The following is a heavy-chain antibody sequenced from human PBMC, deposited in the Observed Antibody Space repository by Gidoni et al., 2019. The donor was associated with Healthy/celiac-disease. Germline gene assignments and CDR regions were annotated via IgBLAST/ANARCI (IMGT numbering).Heavy chain of an antibody. CDR2: IYHSGST. D-gene: IGHD6-13*01. J-gene: IGHJ4*02. Sequence: QLPLQESGSGLVKPSQTLSLTCAVSGGSISSGGYSWSWIRQPPGKGLEWIGYIYHSGSTYYNPSLKSRVTISVDRSKNQFSLKLSSVTAADTAVYYCARTGDSSSWLYYFDYWGQGTLVTVSS. V-gene: IGHV4-30-2*01. CDR1: GGSISSGGYS. CDR3: ARTGDSSSWLYYFDY.